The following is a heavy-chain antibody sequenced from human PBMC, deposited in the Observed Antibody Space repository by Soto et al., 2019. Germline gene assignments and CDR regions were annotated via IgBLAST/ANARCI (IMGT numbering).Heavy chain of an antibody. J-gene: IGHJ6*02. CDR3: ARGYPFYYDSSGYYHYYYGMDV. D-gene: IGHD3-22*01. Sequence: GGSLRLSCAASGFTFSSYGMHWVRQAPGKGLEWVAVIWYDGSNKYYADSVKGRFTISRDNSKNTLYLQMNSLRAEDTAVYYCARGYPFYYDSSGYYHYYYGMDVWGQGTTVTVSS. V-gene: IGHV3-33*01. CDR1: GFTFSSYG. CDR2: IWYDGSNK.